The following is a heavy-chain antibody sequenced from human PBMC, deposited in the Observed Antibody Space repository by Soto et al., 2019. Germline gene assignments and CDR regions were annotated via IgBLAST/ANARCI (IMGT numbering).Heavy chain of an antibody. CDR2: IYYSGST. Sequence: SETLSLTCTVSGGSISSGDYYWSWIRQPPGKGLEWIGYIYYSGSTNYNPSLKSRVTISVDTSKNQFSLKLSSVTAADTAVYYCAREVDTAMVTPWGQGTLVTVSS. J-gene: IGHJ5*02. V-gene: IGHV4-61*08. D-gene: IGHD5-18*01. CDR1: GGSISSGDYY. CDR3: AREVDTAMVTP.